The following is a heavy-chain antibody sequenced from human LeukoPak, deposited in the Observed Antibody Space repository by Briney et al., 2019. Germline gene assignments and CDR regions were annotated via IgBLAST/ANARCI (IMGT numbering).Heavy chain of an antibody. CDR1: GFTFSSYS. J-gene: IGHJ4*02. Sequence: PGGSLRLSCAASGFTFSSYSMNWVRQAPGKGLEWVSSISSSSSYIYYADSVKGRFTISRDNAKNSLYLQMNSLRAEDMALYYCAKDISAPGAAVIAWGQGTLVTVSS. V-gene: IGHV3-21*04. CDR3: AKDISAPGAAVIA. D-gene: IGHD6-13*01. CDR2: ISSSSSYI.